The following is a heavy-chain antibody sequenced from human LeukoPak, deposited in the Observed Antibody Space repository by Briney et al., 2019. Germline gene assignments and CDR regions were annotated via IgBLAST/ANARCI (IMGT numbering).Heavy chain of an antibody. Sequence: PGGSLRLSCAASGFTFSSYWMSWVRQAPGKGLEWVANIKQDGSEKYYVDSVKGRFTISRDNAKNSLYLQMNSLRAEDTAVYYCAREAPWQQLPIYCYYYYMDVWGKGTTVTVSS. CDR3: AREAPWQQLPIYCYYYYMDV. J-gene: IGHJ6*03. CDR2: IKQDGSEK. D-gene: IGHD6-13*01. CDR1: GFTFSSYW. V-gene: IGHV3-7*01.